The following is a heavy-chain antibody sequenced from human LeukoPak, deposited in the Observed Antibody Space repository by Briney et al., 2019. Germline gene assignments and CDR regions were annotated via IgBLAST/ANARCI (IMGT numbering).Heavy chain of an antibody. Sequence: ASVKVSCKASGYSFTDYYMHWVRQAPGQGLEWMGWINPNSGGTNYAQKFQGRVTMTRDTSISTAYMELSRLRSDDTAVYYCARDSNSDFDYWGQGTLVTVSS. D-gene: IGHD1-1*01. CDR1: GYSFTDYY. J-gene: IGHJ4*02. CDR2: INPNSGGT. V-gene: IGHV1-2*02. CDR3: ARDSNSDFDY.